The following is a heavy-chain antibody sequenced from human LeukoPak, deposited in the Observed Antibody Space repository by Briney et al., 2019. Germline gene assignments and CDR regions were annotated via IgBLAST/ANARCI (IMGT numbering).Heavy chain of an antibody. CDR1: GFTFSSYA. D-gene: IGHD1-26*01. J-gene: IGHJ4*02. CDR2: ISYDGSDN. Sequence: GRSLRLSCAASGFTFSSYAMHWVRQAPGKGLEWVAVISYDGSDNYYADSVKGRFTISRDNSKNTLYLQMNSLRAEDTAVYYCAKVGANAANGGPFDYWGQGTLVTVSS. CDR3: AKVGANAANGGPFDY. V-gene: IGHV3-30-3*01.